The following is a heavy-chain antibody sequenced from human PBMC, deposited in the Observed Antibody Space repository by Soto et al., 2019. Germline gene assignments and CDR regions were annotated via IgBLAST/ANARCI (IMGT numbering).Heavy chain of an antibody. CDR1: GFVFSNYA. D-gene: IGHD7-27*01. CDR2: INDNGLRT. CDR3: ARLLYAWGGDAFDI. V-gene: IGHV3-23*01. Sequence: GGSLRLSCAASGFVFSNYAMSWVRQAPATGLEWVSTINDNGLRTCYPDSVKGRFTISRDNSKDTLFLQINNLAAGDKAVYYCARLLYAWGGDAFDIWGQGTMVTVSS. J-gene: IGHJ3*02.